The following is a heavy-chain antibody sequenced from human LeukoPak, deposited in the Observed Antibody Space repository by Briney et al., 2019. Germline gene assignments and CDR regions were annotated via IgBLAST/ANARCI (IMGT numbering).Heavy chain of an antibody. CDR2: IYHSGST. CDR3: ARAPYYYDSSGYPSLGFDP. J-gene: IGHJ5*02. CDR1: GGSISSGGYS. D-gene: IGHD3-22*01. V-gene: IGHV4-30-2*01. Sequence: PSQTLSLTCAVSGGSISSGGYSWSWIRQPPGKGLEWIGYIYHSGSTYYNPSLKSRVTISVDRSKNQFSLKLSSVTAADTAVYYCARAPYYYDSSGYPSLGFDPWGQGTLDTVSS.